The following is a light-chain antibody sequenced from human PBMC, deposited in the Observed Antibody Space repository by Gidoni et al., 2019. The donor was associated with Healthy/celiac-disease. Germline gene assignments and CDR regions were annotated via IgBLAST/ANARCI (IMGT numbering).Light chain of an antibody. V-gene: IGKV1-8*01. CDR1: QGMSSD. CDR2: AAS. Sequence: AIRLTHSPSSFSASTGDRVTITCRASQGMSSDLAWYQQKPGKAPKLLIYAASTLQSGVPSRFSGSGSGTDFTLTISCLQSEDFATYYCQQYYSYPLFTFGPGTKVDIK. J-gene: IGKJ3*01. CDR3: QQYYSYPLFT.